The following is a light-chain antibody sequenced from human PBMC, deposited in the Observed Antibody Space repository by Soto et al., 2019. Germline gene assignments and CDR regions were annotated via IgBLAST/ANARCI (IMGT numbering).Light chain of an antibody. J-gene: IGKJ4*01. V-gene: IGKV1-39*01. CDR3: QQSYNTSLT. Sequence: DIQMTQSPSSLSASVGDRITITCRASQNVGSYLSWYQQRSGKAPKLLIYAASNLQSGVSSRFSGSGSWTDFTLTISSLQPEDFATYFCQQSYNTSLTFGGGTKVEI. CDR1: QNVGSY. CDR2: AAS.